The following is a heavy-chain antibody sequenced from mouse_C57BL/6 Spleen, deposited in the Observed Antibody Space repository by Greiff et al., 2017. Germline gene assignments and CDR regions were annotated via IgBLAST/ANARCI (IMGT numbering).Heavy chain of an antibody. V-gene: IGHV1-82*01. D-gene: IGHD4-1*01. CDR1: GYAFSSSW. Sequence: VQLQQSGPELVKPGASVKISCKASGYAFSSSWMNWVKQRPGKGLEWIGRIYPGDGDTNYNGKFKGKATLTADKSSSTAYMQLSSLTSEDSAVYFCARGSGTYYAMDYWGQGTSVTVSS. CDR2: IYPGDGDT. CDR3: ARGSGTYYAMDY. J-gene: IGHJ4*01.